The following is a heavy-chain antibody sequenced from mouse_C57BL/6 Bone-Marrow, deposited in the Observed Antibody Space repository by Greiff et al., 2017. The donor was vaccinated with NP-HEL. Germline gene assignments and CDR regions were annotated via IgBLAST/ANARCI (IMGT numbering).Heavy chain of an antibody. Sequence: VQLQQSGAELVRPGTSVKVSCKASGYAFTNYLIEWVKQRPGQGLEWIGVINTGSGGTNYTETVKGKATLTADKSSSTAYMQLSSLRSEDSAVYFCARGGIYYEYAWFGYWGQGTLVTVSA. D-gene: IGHD2-4*01. CDR2: INTGSGGT. J-gene: IGHJ3*01. CDR1: GYAFTNYL. V-gene: IGHV1-54*01. CDR3: ARGGIYYEYAWFGY.